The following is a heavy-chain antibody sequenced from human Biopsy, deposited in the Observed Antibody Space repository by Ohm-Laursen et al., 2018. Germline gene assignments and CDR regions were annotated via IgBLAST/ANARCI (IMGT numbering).Heavy chain of an antibody. D-gene: IGHD3-22*01. Sequence: ASVKVSCKASGGTFNDYAITWVRQAPGQGLKWMGWINAKTGDTNYAQKFQGRVTMTRDTSISTAYVDLSSLRSDDTAVYYCTRGGYYYDSLAYYYWFDPWGQGTLVTVSS. V-gene: IGHV1-2*02. CDR1: GGTFNDYA. CDR2: INAKTGDT. CDR3: TRGGYYYDSLAYYYWFDP. J-gene: IGHJ5*02.